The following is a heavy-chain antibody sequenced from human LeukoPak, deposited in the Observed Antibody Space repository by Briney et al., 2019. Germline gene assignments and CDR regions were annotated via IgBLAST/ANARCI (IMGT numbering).Heavy chain of an antibody. D-gene: IGHD1-7*01. Sequence: ASVKVSCKASGGTFSSYAISWVRQAPGQGLEWMGRIIPIFGTANYAQKFQGRVTITTDASTSTAYMELSSLRSEDTAVYYCARGTPHAFDIWGQGTMVTVSS. CDR1: GGTFSSYA. CDR2: IIPIFGTA. V-gene: IGHV1-69*05. CDR3: ARGTPHAFDI. J-gene: IGHJ3*02.